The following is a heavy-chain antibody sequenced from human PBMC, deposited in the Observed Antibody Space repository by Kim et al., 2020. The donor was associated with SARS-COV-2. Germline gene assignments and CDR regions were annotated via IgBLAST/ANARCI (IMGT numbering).Heavy chain of an antibody. CDR2: IKQDGSEK. V-gene: IGHV3-7*03. J-gene: IGHJ4*02. Sequence: GGSLRLSCVASGFTVSSYWMGWVRQPPGKGLECVANIKQDGSEKYYVDSVKGRFTISRDNAKNSLYLQMNNLRAEDTAVYYCARLRYRDSDYWGQGTLVTVSS. CDR1: GFTVSSYW. CDR3: ARLRYRDSDY. D-gene: IGHD2-21*01.